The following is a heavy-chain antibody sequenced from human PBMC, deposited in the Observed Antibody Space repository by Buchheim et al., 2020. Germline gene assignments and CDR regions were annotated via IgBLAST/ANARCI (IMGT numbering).Heavy chain of an antibody. V-gene: IGHV3-23*01. CDR3: ATLAGGSGYDTEGSDY. CDR2: ISGSGGST. CDR1: GFTFSSYA. J-gene: IGHJ4*02. Sequence: EVQLLESGGGLVQPGGSLRLSCAASGFTFSSYAMSWVRQAPGKGLEWVSAISGSGGSTYYADSVKGRFTISRANSKHKLYLQMNSPRAEDTAVYYCATLAGGSGYDTEGSDYWGQGTL. D-gene: IGHD5-12*01.